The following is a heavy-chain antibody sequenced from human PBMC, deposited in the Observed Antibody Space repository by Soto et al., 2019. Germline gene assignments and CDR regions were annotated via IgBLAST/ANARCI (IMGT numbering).Heavy chain of an antibody. J-gene: IGHJ3*02. Sequence: QVQLQESGPGLVKPSQTLSLTCTVSGGSISSGDYYWSWIRQPPGKGLEWIGYIYYSGSTYYNPSLKSRVTISVDTSKNQFSLQLSSVTAADTAVYYCASLSYYYDSSGYYWANAFDIWGQGTMVTVSS. CDR1: GGSISSGDYY. V-gene: IGHV4-30-4*01. D-gene: IGHD3-22*01. CDR3: ASLSYYYDSSGYYWANAFDI. CDR2: IYYSGST.